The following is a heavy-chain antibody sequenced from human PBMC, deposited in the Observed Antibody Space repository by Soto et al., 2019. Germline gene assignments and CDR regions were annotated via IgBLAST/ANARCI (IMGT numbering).Heavy chain of an antibody. J-gene: IGHJ4*02. CDR3: ASAVGATADY. V-gene: IGHV3-30-3*01. CDR1: GFTFSSYA. Sequence: QVQLVESGGGVVQPGRSLRLSCAASGFTFSSYAMHWVRQAPGKGLEWVAGISYDGSNKYYADSVKGRFTISRDNSKNTLYLQMNSLRAEDTAVYYCASAVGATADYWGQGTLVTVSS. D-gene: IGHD1-26*01. CDR2: ISYDGSNK.